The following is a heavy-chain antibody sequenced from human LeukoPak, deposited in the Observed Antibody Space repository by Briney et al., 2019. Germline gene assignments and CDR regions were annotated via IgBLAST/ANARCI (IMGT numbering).Heavy chain of an antibody. D-gene: IGHD6-19*01. V-gene: IGHV3-23*01. J-gene: IGHJ4*02. CDR1: GFTFGSYG. CDR3: AKLTDLYSSGPFDY. CDR2: ISGSGGST. Sequence: GGSLRLSCAASGFTFGSYGMSWVCQGPGKGLEWVSAISGSGGSTYYADSVKGRFTISRDNSKNTLYLQMNSLRAEDTAVYYCAKLTDLYSSGPFDYWGQGTLVTVSS.